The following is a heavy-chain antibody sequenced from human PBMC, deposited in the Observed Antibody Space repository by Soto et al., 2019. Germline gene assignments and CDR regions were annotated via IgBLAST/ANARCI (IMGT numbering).Heavy chain of an antibody. D-gene: IGHD3-10*01. J-gene: IGHJ6*02. CDR1: GYSFTNYW. CDR2: IYPGDSDT. V-gene: IGHV5-51*01. Sequence: PGESLKISCQGFGYSFTNYWFGWVRQMPGKGLEWMGIIYPGDSDTRYSPSFQGQVTISADKSISTAYLQWSSLKASDTAVYYCARAMVRGKNYYGVDVWGQGTTVTVSS. CDR3: ARAMVRGKNYYGVDV.